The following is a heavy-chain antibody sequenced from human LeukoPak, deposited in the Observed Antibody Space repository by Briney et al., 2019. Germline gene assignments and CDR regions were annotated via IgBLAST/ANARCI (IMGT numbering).Heavy chain of an antibody. CDR2: INSDGSST. V-gene: IGHV3-74*01. Sequence: GGSLRLSCAASGFTFSSYWMHWVRHAPGKGLVWVSRINSDGSSTSYADSVKGRFTISRDNAKNTLYLQMNSLRAEDTAVYYCARDRTTGYYFDYWGQGTLVTVSS. CDR3: ARDRTTGYYFDY. CDR1: GFTFSSYW. J-gene: IGHJ4*02. D-gene: IGHD1/OR15-1a*01.